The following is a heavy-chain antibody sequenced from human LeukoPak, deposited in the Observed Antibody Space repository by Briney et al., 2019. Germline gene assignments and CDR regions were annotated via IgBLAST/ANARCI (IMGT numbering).Heavy chain of an antibody. CDR2: ISGSGGRT. V-gene: IGHV3-23*01. D-gene: IGHD2-2*01. CDR3: AKIYCSSTSCSYFDY. CDR1: GFTFSSYA. Sequence: GGPLRLSCAASGFTFSSYAMSWVRQAPGKGLEWVSAISGSGGRTYYADSVKGRFTISRDNSKNTLYLQMNSLRAEDTAVYYCAKIYCSSTSCSYFDYWGQGTLVTVSS. J-gene: IGHJ4*02.